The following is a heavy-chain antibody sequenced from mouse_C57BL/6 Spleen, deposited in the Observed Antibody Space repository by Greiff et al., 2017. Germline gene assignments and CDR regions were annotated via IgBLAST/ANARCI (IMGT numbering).Heavy chain of an antibody. CDR2: IHPNSGST. V-gene: IGHV1-64*01. CDR1: GYTFTSYW. D-gene: IGHD2-4*01. Sequence: VQLQQPGAELVKPGASVKLSCKASGYTFTSYWMHWVKQRPGQGLEWIGMIHPNSGSTNYNEKFKSKATLTVDKSSSTAYMQLSSLTSEDSAVYYCARIYYEYEFAYWGQGTLVTVSA. CDR3: ARIYYEYEFAY. J-gene: IGHJ3*01.